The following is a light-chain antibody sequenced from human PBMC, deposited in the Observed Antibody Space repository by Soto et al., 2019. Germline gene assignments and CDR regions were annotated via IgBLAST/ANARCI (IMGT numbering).Light chain of an antibody. CDR1: SSEVGGYNY. CDR2: DVS. V-gene: IGLV2-14*01. CDR3: SSYTSSSLYV. Sequence: QCVLTQPASVSGSPGQSIAISCTGTSSEVGGYNYVSWYQQHPGKAPKLMIYDVSNRPSGVSNRFSGSKSGNTASLTISGLQAEDEAYYYCSSYTSSSLYVFGTGTKVTVL. J-gene: IGLJ1*01.